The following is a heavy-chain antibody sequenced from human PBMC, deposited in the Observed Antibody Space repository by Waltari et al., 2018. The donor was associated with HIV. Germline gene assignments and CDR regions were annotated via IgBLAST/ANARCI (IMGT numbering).Heavy chain of an antibody. D-gene: IGHD3-3*01. Sequence: EVQLVESGGGLVKPGGSLRLSCVGSGFPFTNAGRTWVRQAAGKGREWVGRIKRKTDGGTTDYAAPVKGRFYISRDDSKNRVFLQMNSLKTEDTAVYYCTTGSHDFWSGYYYDYFDHWGQGTLATVSS. CDR3: TTGSHDFWSGYYYDYFDH. CDR2: IKRKTDGGTT. J-gene: IGHJ4*02. V-gene: IGHV3-15*01. CDR1: GFPFTNAG.